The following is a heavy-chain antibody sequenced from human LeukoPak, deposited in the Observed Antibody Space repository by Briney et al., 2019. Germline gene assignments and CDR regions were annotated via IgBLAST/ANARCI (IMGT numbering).Heavy chain of an antibody. Sequence: PSETLSLTCAVYGGSFSGYYRSWIRQPPGKGLEWIGEINHSGSTNYNPSLKSRVTISVDTSKNQFSLKLSSVTAADTAVYYCARTWIQLVDYWGQGTLVTVSS. CDR3: ARTWIQLVDY. V-gene: IGHV4-34*01. CDR1: GGSFSGYY. J-gene: IGHJ4*02. CDR2: INHSGST. D-gene: IGHD5-18*01.